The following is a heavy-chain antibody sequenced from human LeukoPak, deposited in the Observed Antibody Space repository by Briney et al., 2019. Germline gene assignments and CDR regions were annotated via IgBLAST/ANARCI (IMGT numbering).Heavy chain of an antibody. CDR3: ARDSYSSSWTWFDP. CDR1: GGTLSSYA. Sequence: GSSVKVSCKASGGTLSSYAISWVRQAPGQGLEWMGGIIPIFGTANYAQKFQGRVTITTDESTSTAYMELSSLRCEDTAVYYCARDSYSSSWTWFDPWGQGTLVTVSS. CDR2: IIPIFGTA. J-gene: IGHJ5*02. D-gene: IGHD6-13*01. V-gene: IGHV1-69*05.